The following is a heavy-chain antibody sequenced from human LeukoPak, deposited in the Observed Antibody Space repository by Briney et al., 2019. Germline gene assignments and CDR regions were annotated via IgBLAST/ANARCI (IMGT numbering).Heavy chain of an antibody. CDR1: EFTFSSHA. D-gene: IGHD3-16*02. CDR3: ARDQGGELSFYYYYGMDV. V-gene: IGHV3-21*01. Sequence: GGSLRLSCAASEFTFSSHAMIWVRQAPGKGLEWVSSITSTSSDIFYTDSVKGRFTISRDNAKSSLYLQMNSLRAEDTAVYYCARDQGGELSFYYYYGMDVWGQGTTVTVSS. J-gene: IGHJ6*02. CDR2: ITSTSSDI.